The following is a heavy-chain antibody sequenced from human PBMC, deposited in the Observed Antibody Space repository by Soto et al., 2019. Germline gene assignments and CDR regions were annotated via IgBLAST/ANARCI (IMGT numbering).Heavy chain of an antibody. V-gene: IGHV3-15*07. D-gene: IGHD6-13*01. CDR3: TTETAAAGTDYYGMDV. J-gene: IGHJ6*02. Sequence: GGSLRLSCAASGFTFSNAWMNWVRQAPGKGLEWVGRIKSKTDGGTTDYAAPVKGRFTISRDDSKNTLYLQMNSLKTEDTAVYYCTTETAAAGTDYYGMDVWGQGTTVTVSS. CDR1: GFTFSNAW. CDR2: IKSKTDGGTT.